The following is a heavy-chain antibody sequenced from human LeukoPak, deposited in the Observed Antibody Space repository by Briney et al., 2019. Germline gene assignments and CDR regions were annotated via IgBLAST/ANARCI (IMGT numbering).Heavy chain of an antibody. J-gene: IGHJ4*02. CDR2: ISGSGDST. D-gene: IGHD4/OR15-4a*01. V-gene: IGHV3-23*01. Sequence: GGSLRLSCAASGFIFSSYGMTWVRQAPGKGLEWVSHISGSGDSTYYADSVKGRFTISRDNSKNTLYLQMNSLRAEDTAVYYCARRAGAYSHPYDYWGQGTLVTVSS. CDR1: GFIFSSYG. CDR3: ARRAGAYSHPYDY.